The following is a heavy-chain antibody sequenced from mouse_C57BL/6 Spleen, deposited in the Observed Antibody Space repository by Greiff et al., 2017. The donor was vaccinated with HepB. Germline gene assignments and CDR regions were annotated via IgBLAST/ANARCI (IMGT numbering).Heavy chain of an antibody. J-gene: IGHJ1*03. CDR3: ARDLITTVVRGYFDV. D-gene: IGHD1-1*01. V-gene: IGHV3-6*01. CDR1: GYSITSGYY. Sequence: EVKLQESGPGLVKPSQSLSLTCSVTGYSITSGYYWNWIRQFPGNKLEWMGYISYDGSNNYNPSLKNRISITRDTSKNQFFLKLNSVTTEDTATYYCARDLITTVVRGYFDVWGTGTTVTVSS. CDR2: ISYDGSN.